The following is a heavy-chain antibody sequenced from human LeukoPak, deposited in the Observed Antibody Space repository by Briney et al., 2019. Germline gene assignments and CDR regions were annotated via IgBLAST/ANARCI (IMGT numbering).Heavy chain of an antibody. V-gene: IGHV3-23*01. Sequence: GGSLRLSCAASGFTFSSYAMSWVRQAPGKGLEWVSTISGSGGSTYYADSVKGRFTISRDNSKNTLYLQMNSLGAEDTAVYYCVRTWGSGYSAPPGDWGQGSLVTVSS. J-gene: IGHJ4*02. CDR1: GFTFSSYA. CDR2: ISGSGGST. D-gene: IGHD6-13*01. CDR3: VRTWGSGYSAPPGD.